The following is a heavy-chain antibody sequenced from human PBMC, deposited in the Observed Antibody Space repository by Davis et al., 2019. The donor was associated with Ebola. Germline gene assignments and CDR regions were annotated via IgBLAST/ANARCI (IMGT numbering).Heavy chain of an antibody. J-gene: IGHJ4*02. V-gene: IGHV1-2*06. Sequence: AASVTVSCKASGYTFTGYYMHWVRQAPGQGLEWMGRINPNSGDTSHAQNFQGRVTMTRDTSISTAYMELSRLRYDDTAIYYCARSLGRVFDYWGQGTLVTVSS. CDR1: GYTFTGYY. D-gene: IGHD7-27*01. CDR2: INPNSGDT. CDR3: ARSLGRVFDY.